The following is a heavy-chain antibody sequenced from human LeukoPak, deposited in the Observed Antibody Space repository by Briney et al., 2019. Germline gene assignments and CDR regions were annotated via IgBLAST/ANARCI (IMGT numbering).Heavy chain of an antibody. J-gene: IGHJ4*02. V-gene: IGHV3-23*01. CDR3: AKDRGPGGYSSAFDY. Sequence: GGSLRLSCVASGLTFNTYAMSWVRQAPGKGLEWVSAISGSGGSTYYADSVKGRFTISRDNSKNTLYLQMNSLRAEDTAVYYCAKDRGPGGYSSAFDYWGQGTLVTVSS. D-gene: IGHD6-19*01. CDR2: ISGSGGST. CDR1: GLTFNTYA.